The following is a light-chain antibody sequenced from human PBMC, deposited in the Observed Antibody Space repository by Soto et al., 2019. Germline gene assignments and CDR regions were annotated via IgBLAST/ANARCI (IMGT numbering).Light chain of an antibody. CDR1: SSDIGAYDY. CDR2: EVN. J-gene: IGLJ3*02. CDR3: TSYSRYRVLV. Sequence: QSALTQPASLSGSPGQSITISCTGTSSDIGAYDYVSWFQQHPGKAPKLTISEVNNRPSGVSNRFSGSNSGNTASLTISGLQAEDEADYYCTSYSRYRVLVFGGGTKVTVL. V-gene: IGLV2-14*01.